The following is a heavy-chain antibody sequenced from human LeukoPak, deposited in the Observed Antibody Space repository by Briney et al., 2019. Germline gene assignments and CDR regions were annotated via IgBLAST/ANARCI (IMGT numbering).Heavy chain of an antibody. V-gene: IGHV3-23*01. CDR2: VSGSGGST. CDR3: ATIFTVTTFDY. Sequence: HPGGSLRLSCAASGFTFSSYAMSWVRQAPGKGLEWVSAVSGSGGSTYYADSVKGRFTISRDNSKNTLYLQMNSLRAEDTAVYYCATIFTVTTFDYWGQGTLVTVSS. J-gene: IGHJ4*02. D-gene: IGHD4-17*01. CDR1: GFTFSSYA.